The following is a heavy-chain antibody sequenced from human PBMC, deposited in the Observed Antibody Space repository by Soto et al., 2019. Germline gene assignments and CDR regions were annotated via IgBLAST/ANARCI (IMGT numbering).Heavy chain of an antibody. CDR2: IIPIFGTA. CDR1: GGTFSSYA. Sequence: SVKVSCKASGGTFSSYAISWVRQAPGQGLEWRGGIIPIFGTANYAQKFQGRVTITADESTSTAYMELSSLRSEDTAVYYCARGVVVVPAAEVHYFDYWGQGTLVTVSS. J-gene: IGHJ4*02. V-gene: IGHV1-69*13. D-gene: IGHD2-2*01. CDR3: ARGVVVVPAAEVHYFDY.